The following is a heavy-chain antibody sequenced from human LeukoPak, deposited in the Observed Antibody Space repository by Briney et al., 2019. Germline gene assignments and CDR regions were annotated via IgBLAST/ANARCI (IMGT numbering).Heavy chain of an antibody. J-gene: IGHJ5*02. D-gene: IGHD2-21*02. CDR3: ARDDCGGDCYYAKKWFDP. CDR2: IHPNSGGT. Sequence: ASVKVSCKASGYTFTGHYIHWVRQAPGQGLEWMGWIHPNSGGTNYAQKFQGRVTMTRDTSISTAYMELSWLRSDDTAVYYCARDDCGGDCYYAKKWFDPWGQGTLVTVSS. V-gene: IGHV1-2*02. CDR1: GYTFTGHY.